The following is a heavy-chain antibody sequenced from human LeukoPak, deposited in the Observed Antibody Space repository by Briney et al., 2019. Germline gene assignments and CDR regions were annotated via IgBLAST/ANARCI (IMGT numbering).Heavy chain of an antibody. CDR3: ALLGYYGSGSPNYYYYYYMDV. Sequence: ASVKVSCKASGYTFTSYYMHWVRQAPGQGLEWMGIINPSGGSTSYAQKFQGRVTMTRDTSTSTVYMELSSLRSEDTAVYYCALLGYYGSGSPNYYYYYYMDVWGKGTTVTISS. J-gene: IGHJ6*03. V-gene: IGHV1-46*01. CDR1: GYTFTSYY. D-gene: IGHD3-10*01. CDR2: INPSGGST.